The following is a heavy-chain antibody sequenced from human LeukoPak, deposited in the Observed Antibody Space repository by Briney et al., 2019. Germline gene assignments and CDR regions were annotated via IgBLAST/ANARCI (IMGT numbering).Heavy chain of an antibody. CDR2: IYNSGST. D-gene: IGHD6-19*01. CDR1: GGSISTYY. CDR3: AKVHSSGWYGVQYYFDY. Sequence: SETLSLTCTVSGGSISTYYWSWIRQPPGKGLEWIGYIYNSGSTNYNPSLKSRVTISVDTSKNQFSLKLRSVTAADTAVYYCAKVHSSGWYGVQYYFDYWGRGTLVTVSS. V-gene: IGHV4-59*01. J-gene: IGHJ4*02.